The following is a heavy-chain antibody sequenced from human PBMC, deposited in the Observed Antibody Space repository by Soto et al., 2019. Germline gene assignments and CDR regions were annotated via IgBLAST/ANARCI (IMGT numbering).Heavy chain of an antibody. CDR1: DGSICRGGYY. Sequence: SETLSLTCSVSDGSICRGGYYWSWIRQHPGKGLEWIGYIYYSASTYYNPSLKSRVTISVDRSKNQFSLKLSSVTAADTAVYYCARVPDYWGQGTLVTVSS. CDR2: IYYSAST. CDR3: ARVPDY. J-gene: IGHJ4*02. V-gene: IGHV4-31*03.